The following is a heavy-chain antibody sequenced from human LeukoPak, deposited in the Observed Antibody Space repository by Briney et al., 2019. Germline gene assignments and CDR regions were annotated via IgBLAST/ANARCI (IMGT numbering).Heavy chain of an antibody. CDR1: GYTFTDYC. CDR3: ARDLYGSGSFGY. V-gene: IGHV1-2*02. Sequence: ASVKVSCKASGYTFTDYCMHWVRQAPGQGLEWMGWINPNSGGTNYAQKFQGRVTMTRDTSISTAYMELSSLKSDDTAVYYCARDLYGSGSFGYWGQGTLVTVSS. CDR2: INPNSGGT. J-gene: IGHJ4*02. D-gene: IGHD3-10*01.